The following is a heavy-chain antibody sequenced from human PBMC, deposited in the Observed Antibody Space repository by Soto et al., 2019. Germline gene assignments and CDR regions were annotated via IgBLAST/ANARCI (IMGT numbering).Heavy chain of an antibody. D-gene: IGHD5-18*01. CDR2: IQDTGNT. Sequence: PSETLSLTCTVSGGSISSSSYYWAWIRQPPGKGLEWIGSIQDTGNTYYNPSLKSRVTISVDTSKNQFSLKLSSVTAADSAVFYCVYLRGYSYGFGDYWGQGTLVTVSS. CDR1: GGSISSSSYY. J-gene: IGHJ4*02. CDR3: VYLRGYSYGFGDY. V-gene: IGHV4-39*01.